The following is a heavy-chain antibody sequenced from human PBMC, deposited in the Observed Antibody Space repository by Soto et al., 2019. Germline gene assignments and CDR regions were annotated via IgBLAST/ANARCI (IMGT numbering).Heavy chain of an antibody. CDR1: GFTFSSYA. Sequence: EVQLLESGGGLVQPGGSLRLSCAASGFTFSSYAMTWVRQAPGKGLEWVSAIGYSGGDTYFADSVKGRFTISRDNSTNPLYLQMNSLRGEDTAVYYCAKGRGTVGDSWMVDYWGRGTLVTVSS. V-gene: IGHV3-23*01. D-gene: IGHD1-26*01. CDR3: AKGRGTVGDSWMVDY. CDR2: IGYSGGDT. J-gene: IGHJ4*02.